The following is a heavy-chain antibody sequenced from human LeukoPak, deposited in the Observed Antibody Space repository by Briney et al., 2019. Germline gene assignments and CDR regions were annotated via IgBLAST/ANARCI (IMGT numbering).Heavy chain of an antibody. D-gene: IGHD3-3*01. CDR1: GYTFTNYH. J-gene: IGHJ4*02. Sequence: GASVKVSRKASGYTFTNYHLHWVRQAPGQGLEWMGIINPSGGSTSYAQKFQDRVTMTRDTSTSTVYMELNSLRSEDTAVYYCASRYDFWSGYYPFDYWGQGTLVTVSS. V-gene: IGHV1-46*01. CDR3: ASRYDFWSGYYPFDY. CDR2: INPSGGST.